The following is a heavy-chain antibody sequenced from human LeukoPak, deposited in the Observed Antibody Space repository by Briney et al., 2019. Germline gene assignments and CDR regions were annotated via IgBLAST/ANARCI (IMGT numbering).Heavy chain of an antibody. CDR1: NGSINSHY. V-gene: IGHV4-59*08. CDR2: VSYTGST. J-gene: IGHJ4*02. Sequence: SETLSLTCTVSNGSINSHYWSWIRQPPGKGLEWIGYVSYTGSTSRNRSLKSRVTISVDTSKNQFSLRLNSVTAADTAVYYCARQILVRGTYFDFLGQGTLVIVSS. CDR3: ARQILVRGTYFDF. D-gene: IGHD3-10*01.